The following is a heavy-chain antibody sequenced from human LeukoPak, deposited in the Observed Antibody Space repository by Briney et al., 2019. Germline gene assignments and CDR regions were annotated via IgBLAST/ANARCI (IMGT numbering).Heavy chain of an antibody. V-gene: IGHV3-74*03. CDR3: ARDQRVTGRPDIDY. Sequence: GGSLRLSCAASGSTFRNHWMHWVRQTPGKGLVWVSRISSDGSSTTYADSVKGRFTISRDNAKNTLYLQMNNLRAEDTAMYYCARDQRVTGRPDIDYWGQGTLVIVSS. CDR2: ISSDGSST. J-gene: IGHJ4*02. D-gene: IGHD6-6*01. CDR1: GSTFRNHW.